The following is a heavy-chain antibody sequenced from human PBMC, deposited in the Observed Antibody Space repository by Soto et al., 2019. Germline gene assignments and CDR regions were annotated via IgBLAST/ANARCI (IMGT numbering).Heavy chain of an antibody. V-gene: IGHV3-9*01. CDR2: ISWNSGSI. CDR1: GFTFDDYA. CDR3: AKDRAYYYDSSGPYYGMDV. Sequence: GGSLRLSXAASGFTFDDYAMHWVRQAPGKGLEWVSGISWNSGSIGYADSVKGRFTISRDNAKNSLYLQMNSLRAEDTALYYCAKDRAYYYDSSGPYYGMDVWGQGTTVTVSS. J-gene: IGHJ6*02. D-gene: IGHD3-22*01.